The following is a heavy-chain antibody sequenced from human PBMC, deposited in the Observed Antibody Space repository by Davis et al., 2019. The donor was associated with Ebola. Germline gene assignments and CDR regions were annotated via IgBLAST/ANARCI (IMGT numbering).Heavy chain of an antibody. Sequence: GESLKISCKASGNSFSSHWIGWVRQIPGKGLEWMGIIYTGDSDTRYSPSFRGQVTISADNSIKTAFLQWSSLKASDTALYYCASLRRTITGMDDAFDIWGQGTMVTVSS. J-gene: IGHJ3*02. CDR1: GNSFSSHW. CDR2: IYTGDSDT. D-gene: IGHD2-8*02. V-gene: IGHV5-51*01. CDR3: ASLRRTITGMDDAFDI.